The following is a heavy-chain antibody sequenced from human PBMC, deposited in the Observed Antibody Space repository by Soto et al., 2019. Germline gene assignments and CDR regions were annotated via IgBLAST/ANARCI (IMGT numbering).Heavy chain of an antibody. CDR2: ISAYNGNT. D-gene: IGHD3-9*01. Sequence: ASVKVSCKASGYTFASYGISWVRQAPGQGLEWMGWISAYNGNTNYAQKLQGRVTMTTDTSTSTAYMELRSLRSDDTAVYYCARDRERYYDISHPIGAFDIWGQGTMVTVSS. V-gene: IGHV1-18*01. J-gene: IGHJ3*02. CDR1: GYTFASYG. CDR3: ARDRERYYDISHPIGAFDI.